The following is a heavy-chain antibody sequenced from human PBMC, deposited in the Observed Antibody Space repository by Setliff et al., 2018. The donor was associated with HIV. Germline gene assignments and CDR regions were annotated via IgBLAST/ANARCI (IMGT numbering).Heavy chain of an antibody. D-gene: IGHD5-12*01. Sequence: ASVKVSCKASGGTFNSFAINWMRQAPGQGLEWMGGFDPDDGETVYAQQFQGRVTMTEDTSTDTAYMELTSLRSEDTAMYYCATRLLGYSGYGYWGQGTLVTVSS. J-gene: IGHJ4*02. CDR1: GGTFNSFA. CDR3: ATRLLGYSGYGY. CDR2: FDPDDGET. V-gene: IGHV1-24*01.